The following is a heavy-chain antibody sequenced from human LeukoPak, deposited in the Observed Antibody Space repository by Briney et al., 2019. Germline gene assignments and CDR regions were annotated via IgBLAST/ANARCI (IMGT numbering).Heavy chain of an antibody. CDR1: GFTFSSYW. J-gene: IGHJ5*02. V-gene: IGHV3-20*01. Sequence: PGGSLRLSCAASGFTFSSYWMSWVRQAPGKGLEWVSGINWNGGSTGYADSVKDRFTISRDNAKNSLYLQMNSLRAEDTALYHCARDISPGPVAWKYYYGSGSYYLNWFDPWGQGTLVTVSS. CDR3: ARDISPGPVAWKYYYGSGSYYLNWFDP. CDR2: INWNGGST. D-gene: IGHD3-10*01.